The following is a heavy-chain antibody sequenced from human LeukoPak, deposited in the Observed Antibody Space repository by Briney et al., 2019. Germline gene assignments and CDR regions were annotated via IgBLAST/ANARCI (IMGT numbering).Heavy chain of an antibody. CDR1: GGSISSGGYY. D-gene: IGHD3-10*01. Sequence: KTSETLSLTCTVSGGSISSGGYYWSWIRQHPGKGLEWIGYIYYTGSTYYNPSLKSRVTISVDTSKNQFSLKLSSVTAADAAVYYCARDWNFGKIRFDYWGQGTLVTVSS. V-gene: IGHV4-31*03. CDR2: IYYTGST. J-gene: IGHJ4*02. CDR3: ARDWNFGKIRFDY.